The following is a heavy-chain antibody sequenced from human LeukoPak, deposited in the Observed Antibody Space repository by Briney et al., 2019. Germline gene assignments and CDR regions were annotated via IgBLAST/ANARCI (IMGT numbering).Heavy chain of an antibody. CDR1: GFIFDDYG. Sequence: GGSLRLSCAVSGFIFDDYGMSWVRQAPGKGLEWVSGINWNGGSTGYADSVKGRFTISRDNAKNSLYLQMNSLRAEDTAVYYCARGGWLYYFDYWGQGTLVTVSS. CDR2: INWNGGST. V-gene: IGHV3-20*04. CDR3: ARGGWLYYFDY. J-gene: IGHJ4*02. D-gene: IGHD6-19*01.